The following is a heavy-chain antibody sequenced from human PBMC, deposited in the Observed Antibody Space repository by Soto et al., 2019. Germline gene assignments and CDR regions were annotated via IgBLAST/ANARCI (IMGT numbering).Heavy chain of an antibody. J-gene: IGHJ4*02. Sequence: PSETLSLTCTVSGGSISSYYWSWIRQPPGKGLEWFGYIYYSGSTNYNPSLKSRVTISVDTSKNQFSLKLSSVTAADTAVYYCARTDLDYDFWSGYSPLYYFDYWGQGTLVTVSS. CDR2: IYYSGST. D-gene: IGHD3-3*01. V-gene: IGHV4-59*01. CDR1: GGSISSYY. CDR3: ARTDLDYDFWSGYSPLYYFDY.